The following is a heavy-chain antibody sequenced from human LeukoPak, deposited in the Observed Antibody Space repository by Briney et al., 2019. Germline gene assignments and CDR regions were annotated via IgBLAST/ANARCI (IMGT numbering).Heavy chain of an antibody. Sequence: SETLSLTCAVVGGSFSGWSWSWFRQSSGKGLEYVGRLTQSGSTDYNPSLKGRAMISLDTTMDHFILKMDSVTAADTAVYYCARSGSYYGDYKVDYYYGMDVWGQGTTVTVSS. CDR1: GGSFSGWS. V-gene: IGHV4-34*01. J-gene: IGHJ6*02. CDR3: ARSGSYYGDYKVDYYYGMDV. CDR2: LTQSGST. D-gene: IGHD4-17*01.